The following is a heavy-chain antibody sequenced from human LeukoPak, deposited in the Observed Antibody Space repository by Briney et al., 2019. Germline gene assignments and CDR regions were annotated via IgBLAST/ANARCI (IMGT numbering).Heavy chain of an antibody. CDR1: GYTFTSYD. D-gene: IGHD3-10*01. CDR2: MNPNSGNT. Sequence: ASVKVSCKASGYTFTSYDINWVRQATGQGLEWMGWMNPNSGNTGYAQKFQGRVTMTRNTSISTAYMELSSLRSEDTAVYYCARDPIPRGYYYYMDVWGKGTTVTVSS. CDR3: ARDPIPRGYYYYMDV. V-gene: IGHV1-8*01. J-gene: IGHJ6*03.